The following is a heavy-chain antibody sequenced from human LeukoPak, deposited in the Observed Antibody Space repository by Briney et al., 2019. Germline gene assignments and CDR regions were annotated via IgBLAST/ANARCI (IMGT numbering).Heavy chain of an antibody. CDR2: IHLKGNT. J-gene: IGHJ4*02. CDR1: GGSITNNTYF. CDR3: ARVLPKPSYFYDNSGSHPFDY. Sequence: PSETLSLTCTVSGGSITNNTYFWAWVRQPPGKGLEWIGSIHLKGNTYYSPSLKSRVSISQDTSKNQLSLRLRSVTAADMAVYYCARVLPKPSYFYDNSGSHPFDYWGQGTLVTVSS. D-gene: IGHD3-22*01. V-gene: IGHV4-39*07.